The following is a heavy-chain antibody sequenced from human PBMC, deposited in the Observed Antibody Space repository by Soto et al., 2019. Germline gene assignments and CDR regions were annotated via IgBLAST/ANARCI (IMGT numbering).Heavy chain of an antibody. D-gene: IGHD2-2*01. J-gene: IGHJ6*02. Sequence: QVQLQESGPGLVKPSETLSLTCTVSGGSISGYFWSWIRQPPGKGLECIGYLSDSGSTDYTPSLNSRVTISVDTAKNQFSLRLSSVTAADTAVYYCARKEYGDGLDVWGQGTTVTVSS. CDR1: GGSISGYF. V-gene: IGHV4-59*01. CDR2: LSDSGST. CDR3: ARKEYGDGLDV.